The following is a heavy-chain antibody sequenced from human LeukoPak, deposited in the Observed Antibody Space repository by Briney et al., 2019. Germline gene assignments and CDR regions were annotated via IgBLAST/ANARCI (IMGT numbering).Heavy chain of an antibody. J-gene: IGHJ4*02. D-gene: IGHD6-19*01. CDR1: GGSINSDSYY. CDR2: SYYSGSS. CDR3: ARDIIAVSSFDY. V-gene: IGHV4-39*07. Sequence: SETRSLTCTVSGGSINSDSYYWSWIRQPPGKGLEWIGSSYYSGSSYYNPSLKSRVTVSRDPSKSQGSLTLSSVTAADTAVYYCARDIIAVSSFDYWGQGTVVTVSS.